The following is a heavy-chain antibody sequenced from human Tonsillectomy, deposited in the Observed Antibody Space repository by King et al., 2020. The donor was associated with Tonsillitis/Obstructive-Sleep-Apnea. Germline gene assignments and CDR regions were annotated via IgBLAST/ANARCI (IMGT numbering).Heavy chain of an antibody. CDR3: ARAMYARSPLSLGAY. J-gene: IGHJ4*02. V-gene: IGHV3-11*05. D-gene: IGHD2-8*01. Sequence: QLQLVQSGGGLVKPGGSLRLSCVASGFSFSDYYMNWIRQAPGKGLECVSYISSSSSHTNYADSVKGRFTISRDNARNSLYLQMNSLRAEDTALYYCARAMYARSPLSLGAYWGQGTLVTVSS. CDR2: ISSSSSHT. CDR1: GFSFSDYY.